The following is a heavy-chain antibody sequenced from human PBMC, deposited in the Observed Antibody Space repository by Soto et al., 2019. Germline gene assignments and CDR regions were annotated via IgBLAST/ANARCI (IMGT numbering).Heavy chain of an antibody. CDR2: ISSSSSYI. Sequence: GGSLRLSCAASGFTFSSYSMNWVRQAPGKGLEWVSSISSSSSYIYYADSVKGRFTISRDNAKNSLYLQMNSLRAEDTALYYCARDYIGYCSSTSCDAFDIWGQGTMVTVSS. CDR3: ARDYIGYCSSTSCDAFDI. D-gene: IGHD2-2*01. CDR1: GFTFSSYS. V-gene: IGHV3-21*01. J-gene: IGHJ3*02.